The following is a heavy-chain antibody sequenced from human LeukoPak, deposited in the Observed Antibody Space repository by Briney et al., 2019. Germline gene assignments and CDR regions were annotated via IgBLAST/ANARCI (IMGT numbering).Heavy chain of an antibody. J-gene: IGHJ5*02. Sequence: PSETLSLTCTVSGASMRTYYWSWIRQPPGKGLEWIGFIYHSGSTDYNPSLKSRGTISVDTSKNQFSLKLSSVTAADTAVYYCARWQYTISSGWFDPWGQGTLVTVSS. D-gene: IGHD6-6*01. CDR1: GASMRTYY. V-gene: IGHV4-59*08. CDR3: ARWQYTISSGWFDP. CDR2: IYHSGST.